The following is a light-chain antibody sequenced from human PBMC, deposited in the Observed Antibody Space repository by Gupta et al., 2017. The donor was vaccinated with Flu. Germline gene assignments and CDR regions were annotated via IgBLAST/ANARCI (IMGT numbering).Light chain of an antibody. J-gene: IGKJ4*01. CDR2: GAA. CDR1: QSVSGTK. V-gene: IGKV3-20*01. Sequence: TLSLDPGQRATRSGRASQSVSGTKLAWYQQRPGQAPRLLMYGAASRATGIPDRVSGSGSGTDFTLTIRRLEPEDFALYYCQQYGSSSGLTFGGGTRVEIK. CDR3: QQYGSSSGLT.